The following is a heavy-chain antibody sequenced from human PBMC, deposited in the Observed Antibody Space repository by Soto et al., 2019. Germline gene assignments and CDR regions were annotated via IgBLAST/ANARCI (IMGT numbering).Heavy chain of an antibody. Sequence: QLQLVQSGAEVKKPGSSVKVSCKASGGTFSSYGVNWVRQAPGEGLEWMGGIIPVVGPPNYAQKFQGRVTITADESTGTAYMELSSLRTEDTAVYYWARRFGSSYGMDVWGQGSTVTVSS. D-gene: IGHD1-26*01. CDR1: GGTFSSYG. CDR3: ARRFGSSYGMDV. CDR2: IIPVVGPP. J-gene: IGHJ6*01. V-gene: IGHV1-69*01.